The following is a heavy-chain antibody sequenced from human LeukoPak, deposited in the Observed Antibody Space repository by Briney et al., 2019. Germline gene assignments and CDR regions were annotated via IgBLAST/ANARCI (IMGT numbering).Heavy chain of an antibody. J-gene: IGHJ4*02. CDR3: ARGCGGDCYFFDY. CDR1: GFTFSSYS. CDR2: ISSSSSYI. D-gene: IGHD2-21*02. Sequence: PGGSLRLSCAASGFTFSSYSMNWVRQAPGKGLEWVSSISSSSSYIYYADSVKGRFTISRDNAKNSLYLQMNSLRAGDTAVYYCARGCGGDCYFFDYWGQGTLVTVSS. V-gene: IGHV3-21*01.